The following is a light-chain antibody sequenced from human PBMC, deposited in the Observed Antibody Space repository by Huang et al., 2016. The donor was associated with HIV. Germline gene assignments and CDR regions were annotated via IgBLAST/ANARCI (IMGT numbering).Light chain of an antibody. CDR3: QQYNNWPPLT. Sequence: EIVMTQSPATLSVSPGERATLSCRASQSVSSNLAWYQQKPGQAPRLLIYGASTRATGIPARFSGSGSGTEFTLTISILQSEDFAVYYCQQYNNWPPLTVGGGTKVEIK. J-gene: IGKJ4*01. V-gene: IGKV3-15*01. CDR1: QSVSSN. CDR2: GAS.